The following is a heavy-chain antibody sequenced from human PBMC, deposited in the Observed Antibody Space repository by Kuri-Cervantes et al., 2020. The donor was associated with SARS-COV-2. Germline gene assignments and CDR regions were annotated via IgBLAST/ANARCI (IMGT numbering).Heavy chain of an antibody. Sequence: ASVKVSCKTSGYTFTAYYVHWVRQAPGQGLEWMGRIHPNDGATSSAQKFQGRVTMTRDTSISTAYMELSRLRSDDTAVYYCARSYFYDGSGYVMDYWGQGTLVTVSS. V-gene: IGHV1-2*06. CDR3: ARSYFYDGSGYVMDY. CDR2: IHPNDGAT. J-gene: IGHJ4*02. D-gene: IGHD3-22*01. CDR1: GYTFTAYY.